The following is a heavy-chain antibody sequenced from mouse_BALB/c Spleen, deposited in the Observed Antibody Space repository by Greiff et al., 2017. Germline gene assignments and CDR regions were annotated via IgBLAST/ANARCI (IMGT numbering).Heavy chain of an antibody. J-gene: IGHJ3*01. CDR2: ISDGGSYT. D-gene: IGHD2-2*01. CDR1: GFTFSDYY. V-gene: IGHV5-4*02. Sequence: DVMLVESGGGLVKPGGSLKLSCAASGFTFSDYYMYWVRQTPEKRLEWVATISDGGSYTYYPDSVKGRFTISRDNAKNNLYLQMSSLKSEDTAMYYCARDGYDGFAYWGQGTLVTVSA. CDR3: ARDGYDGFAY.